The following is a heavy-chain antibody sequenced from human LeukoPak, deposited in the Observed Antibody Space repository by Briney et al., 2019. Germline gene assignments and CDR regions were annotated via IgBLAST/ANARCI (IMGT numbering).Heavy chain of an antibody. CDR3: ARIQRGSWFDP. CDR1: GGSISSYY. J-gene: IGHJ5*02. Sequence: SETLSLTCTVSGGSISSYYWSWTRQPPGKGLEWIGYIYHSGSTYYNPSLKSRVTISVDRSKNQFSLKLSSVTAADTAVYYCARIQRGSWFDPWGQGTLVTVSS. V-gene: IGHV4-59*12. CDR2: IYHSGST.